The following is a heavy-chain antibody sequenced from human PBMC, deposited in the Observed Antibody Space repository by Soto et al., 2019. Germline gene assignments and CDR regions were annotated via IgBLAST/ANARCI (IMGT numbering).Heavy chain of an antibody. CDR1: GGTFSSYA. CDR2: IVPIFGTA. V-gene: IGHV1-69*01. D-gene: IGHD2-2*01. J-gene: IGHJ5*02. CDR3: ARGIRGPAASCNWFDP. Sequence: QVQLVQSGAEVKKPGSSVKVSCKSSGGTFSSYAISWVRQAPGQGLEWMGGIVPIFGTANYAQKFQGRVTITADESTSTAYMELSSLRSEDTAVYYCARGIRGPAASCNWFDPWGKGTLVTVSS.